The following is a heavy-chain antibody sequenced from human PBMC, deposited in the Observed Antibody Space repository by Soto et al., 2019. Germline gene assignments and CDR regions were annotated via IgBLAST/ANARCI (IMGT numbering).Heavy chain of an antibody. J-gene: IGHJ6*02. Sequence: QVQLVKSGAEGKKPGSSVKVSCKASGGTFSSYAISWVRQAPSKGLEGRGGIIPIFGTANYAQKFQGRVTSTADESTSTAYMELSSLKSEDTAVYYWASGANWNPVRDYDYGMDVCGQGTTVTVSS. D-gene: IGHD1-1*01. V-gene: IGHV1-69*01. CDR2: IIPIFGTA. CDR1: GGTFSSYA. CDR3: ASGANWNPVRDYDYGMDV.